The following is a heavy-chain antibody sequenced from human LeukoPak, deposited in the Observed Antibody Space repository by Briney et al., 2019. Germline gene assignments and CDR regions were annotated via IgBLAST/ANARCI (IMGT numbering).Heavy chain of an antibody. V-gene: IGHV3-30*04. CDR2: ISHDEKNK. J-gene: IGHJ4*02. D-gene: IGHD3-10*01. CDR3: ATTFRGVIITRLDY. Sequence: GRSLRLSCAASGFSFSGCAMHWVRRTPGKGLEWVAVISHDEKNKFYAESVKGRFTISRDNSKNTLFLEMNSLRPEDTAFYYCATTFRGVIITRLDYWGQGTLVTVSS. CDR1: GFSFSGCA.